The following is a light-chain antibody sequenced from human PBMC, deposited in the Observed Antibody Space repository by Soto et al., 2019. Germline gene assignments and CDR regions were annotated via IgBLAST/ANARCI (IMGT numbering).Light chain of an antibody. CDR1: QSVSTY. Sequence: EIVLTQSPATLSWSPGERATLSCRASQSVSTYLAWYQQKPGQAPRLLIYNASNRATGIPARFSGSGSGTDFTLTISSLEPEDFAVYYCQQRSNWGVTFGGGTKVEIK. J-gene: IGKJ4*01. V-gene: IGKV3-11*01. CDR3: QQRSNWGVT. CDR2: NAS.